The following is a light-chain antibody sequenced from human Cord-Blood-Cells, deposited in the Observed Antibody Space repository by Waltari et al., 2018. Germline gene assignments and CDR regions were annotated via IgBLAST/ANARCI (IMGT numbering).Light chain of an antibody. Sequence: QSALTQPASVSGSPGQSITISCTGTSSHVGGYNYVSWYQQHPGNAPKLMIDEVSNRPAGVSKRFSGTKSGNTASLTISGLQAEDEADYYGSSYTSSSSYVFGTGTKVTVL. CDR2: EVS. CDR3: SSYTSSSSYV. J-gene: IGLJ1*01. CDR1: SSHVGGYNY. V-gene: IGLV2-14*01.